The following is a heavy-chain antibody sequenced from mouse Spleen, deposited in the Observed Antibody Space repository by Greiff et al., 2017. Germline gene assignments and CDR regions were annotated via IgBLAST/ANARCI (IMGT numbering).Heavy chain of an antibody. V-gene: IGHV3-6*01. Sequence: EVQRVESGPGLVKPSQSLSLTCSVTGYSITSGYYWNWIRQFPGNKLEWMGYISYDGSNNYNPSLKNRISITRDTSKNQFFLKLNSVTTEDTATYYCARDSNLDYWGQGTTLTVSS. J-gene: IGHJ2*01. CDR3: ARDSNLDY. CDR1: GYSITSGYY. CDR2: ISYDGSN. D-gene: IGHD2-5*01.